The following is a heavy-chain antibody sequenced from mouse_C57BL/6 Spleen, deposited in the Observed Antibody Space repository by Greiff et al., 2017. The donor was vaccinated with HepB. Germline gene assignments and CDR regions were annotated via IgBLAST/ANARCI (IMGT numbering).Heavy chain of an antibody. CDR2: ISNGGGST. J-gene: IGHJ4*01. D-gene: IGHD5-1*01. CDR3: ARHEVLYYAMDY. V-gene: IGHV5-12*01. CDR1: GFTFSDYY. Sequence: EVKVEESGGGLVQPGGSLKLSCAASGFTFSDYYMYWVRQTPEKRLEWVAYISNGGGSTYYPDTVKGRFTISRDNAKNTLYLQMSRLKSEDTAMYYCARHEVLYYAMDYWGQGTSVTVSS.